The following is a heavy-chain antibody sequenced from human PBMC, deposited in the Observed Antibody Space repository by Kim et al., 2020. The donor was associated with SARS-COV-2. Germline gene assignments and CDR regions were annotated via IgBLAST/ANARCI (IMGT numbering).Heavy chain of an antibody. J-gene: IGHJ4*02. V-gene: IGHV6-1*01. CDR3: ARDGGNIVATISFDY. Sequence: VSVKSRITINPDTSKNQFSLQLNSVTPEDTAVYYCARDGGNIVATISFDYWGQGTLVTVSS. D-gene: IGHD5-12*01.